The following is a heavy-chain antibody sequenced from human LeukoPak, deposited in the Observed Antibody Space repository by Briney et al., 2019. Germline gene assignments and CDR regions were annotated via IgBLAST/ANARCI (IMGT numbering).Heavy chain of an antibody. CDR3: AKGSSEYCSSTSCYVTPYYYYYMDV. J-gene: IGHJ6*03. D-gene: IGHD2-2*01. Sequence: GGSLRLSCAASGFTFSSYEMNWVRQAPGKGLEWVSYISSSGSTIYYADSVKGRFTISRDNSKNTLYLQMNSLRAEDTAVYYCAKGSSEYCSSTSCYVTPYYYYYMDVWGKGTTVTISS. V-gene: IGHV3-48*03. CDR2: ISSSGSTI. CDR1: GFTFSSYE.